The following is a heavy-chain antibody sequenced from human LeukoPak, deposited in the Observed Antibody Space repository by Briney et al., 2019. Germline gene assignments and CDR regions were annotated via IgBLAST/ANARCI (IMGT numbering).Heavy chain of an antibody. CDR3: ARVTPLVLRFLEWLSYFDY. V-gene: IGHV1-18*04. CDR2: ISAYNGNT. CDR1: GYTFTGYY. D-gene: IGHD3-3*01. J-gene: IGHJ4*02. Sequence: ASVKVSCKASGYTFTGYYMHWVRQAPGQGLEWMGWISAYNGNTNYAQKLQGRVTMTTDTSTSTAYMELRSLRSDDTAVYYCARVTPLVLRFLEWLSYFDYWGQGTLVTVSS.